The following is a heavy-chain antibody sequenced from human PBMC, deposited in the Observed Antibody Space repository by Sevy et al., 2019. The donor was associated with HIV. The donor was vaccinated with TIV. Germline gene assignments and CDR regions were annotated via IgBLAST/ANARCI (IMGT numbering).Heavy chain of an antibody. CDR3: ARGPDYYDSSGSYYQ. V-gene: IGHV3-21*01. J-gene: IGHJ4*02. Sequence: GALRLSCAASGFTFSSYSMHWVRQAPGKGLEWVSSINSISTYIYYADSVKGRFTISRDNAKNSLYLQMNSLRAEDTAVYYCARGPDYYDSSGSYYQWGQGTLVTVSS. CDR2: INSISTYI. CDR1: GFTFSSYS. D-gene: IGHD3-22*01.